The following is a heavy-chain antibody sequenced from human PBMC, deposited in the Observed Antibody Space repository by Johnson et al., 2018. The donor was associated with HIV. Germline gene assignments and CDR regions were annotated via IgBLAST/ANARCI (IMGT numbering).Heavy chain of an antibody. CDR3: ARDFGGYYDSSGYYYEWCDAFDI. D-gene: IGHD3-22*01. CDR1: GFTFDDYG. V-gene: IGHV3-20*04. Sequence: VQLVESGGVVVQPGGSPRLSCAASGFTFDDYGMSWVRQAPGKGLEWVSGINWNGGSTGYADSVKGRFTISRDNAKNSLYLQMNSLRAEDTAVYYCARDFGGYYDSSGYYYEWCDAFDIWGQGTMVTVSS. CDR2: INWNGGST. J-gene: IGHJ3*02.